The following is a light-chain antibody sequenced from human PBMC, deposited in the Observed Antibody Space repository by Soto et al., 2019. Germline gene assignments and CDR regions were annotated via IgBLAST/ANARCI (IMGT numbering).Light chain of an antibody. J-gene: IGKJ5*01. CDR3: HQRYNWPRVT. Sequence: EMVLTQSPATLPLSQGERVTLSCSASQSVSNSLAWYQQKPGQPPRLLIYDVSNRATGIPDRFSGSGSGTDFTLTITSLEPADFAVYFCHQRYNWPRVTFGQGTQLGIK. CDR1: QSVSNS. CDR2: DVS. V-gene: IGKV3-11*01.